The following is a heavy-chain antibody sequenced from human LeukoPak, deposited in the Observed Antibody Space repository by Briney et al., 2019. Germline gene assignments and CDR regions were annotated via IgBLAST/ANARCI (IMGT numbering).Heavy chain of an antibody. Sequence: GGSLRLSCAASGFTFSSYEMNWVRQAPGKGLEWISYISSSGSTMYYADSVKGRLTISRDNSKNTLYLQMNSLRAEDTALYYCAKDRGIISDYWGQGILVTVSS. CDR1: GFTFSSYE. D-gene: IGHD3-10*01. J-gene: IGHJ4*02. CDR3: AKDRGIISDY. CDR2: ISSSGSTM. V-gene: IGHV3-48*03.